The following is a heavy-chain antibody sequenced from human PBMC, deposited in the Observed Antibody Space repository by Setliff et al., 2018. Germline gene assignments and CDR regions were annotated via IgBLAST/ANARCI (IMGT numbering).Heavy chain of an antibody. Sequence: ASVKVSCKASGDTFSTYGLSWVRQAPGQGLEWMGGIIPLLETAKYAQKVQGRVPITADNSTSTVYLEVTSLRSEDTAVYYCARAGMASVNRKGVFEYWGQGTLVTVSS. CDR2: IIPLLETA. CDR1: GDTFSTYG. CDR3: ARAGMASVNRKGVFEY. J-gene: IGHJ4*02. D-gene: IGHD3-10*01. V-gene: IGHV1-69*06.